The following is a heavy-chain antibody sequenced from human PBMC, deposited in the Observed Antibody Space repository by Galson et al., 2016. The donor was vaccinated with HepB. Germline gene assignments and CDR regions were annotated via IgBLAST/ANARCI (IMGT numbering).Heavy chain of an antibody. CDR2: INGDGNNK. D-gene: IGHD2-21*01. J-gene: IGHJ4*02. Sequence: SLRLSCAASGFTFSSHWMHRVRQVPGKGLVWVSHINGDGNNKNYAGFAKGRFTISRDNAKNTVFLQMSSLRAEDTAVYFCARGLGVEFNRGMDYWGQGVLVTVSS. V-gene: IGHV3-74*01. CDR1: GFTFSSHW. CDR3: ARGLGVEFNRGMDY.